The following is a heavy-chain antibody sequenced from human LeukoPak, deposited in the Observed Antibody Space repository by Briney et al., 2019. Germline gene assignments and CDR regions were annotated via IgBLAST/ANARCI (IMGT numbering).Heavy chain of an antibody. CDR2: IYPGDSDT. J-gene: IGHJ3*02. V-gene: IGHV5-51*01. CDR1: GYSFTSYW. Sequence: GESLKISCKGSGYSFTSYWIGWVRLMPGKGLEWMGIIYPGDSDTRYSPSFQGQVTISADKSINTAYLQWSSLKASDTAMYYCARSVAIGYCSGGSCYGAFDIWGQGTMVTVSS. D-gene: IGHD2-15*01. CDR3: ARSVAIGYCSGGSCYGAFDI.